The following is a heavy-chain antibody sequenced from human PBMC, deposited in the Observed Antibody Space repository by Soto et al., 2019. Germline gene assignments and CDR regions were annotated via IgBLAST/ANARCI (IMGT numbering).Heavy chain of an antibody. CDR2: IIPTFGTA. CDR3: ARGGLVVVAATQNYYYYYGMDV. CDR1: GGTFSSYA. J-gene: IGHJ6*02. Sequence: SVKVSCKASGGTFSSYAISWVRQAPGQGLEWMGGIIPTFGTANYAQKFQGRVTITADESTSTAYMELSSLRSEDTAVYYCARGGLVVVAATQNYYYYYGMDVWGQGTTVTVSS. D-gene: IGHD2-15*01. V-gene: IGHV1-69*13.